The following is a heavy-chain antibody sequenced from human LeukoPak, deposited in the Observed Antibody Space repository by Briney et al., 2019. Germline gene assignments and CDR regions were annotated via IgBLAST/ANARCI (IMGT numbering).Heavy chain of an antibody. CDR1: GYTFTSYG. J-gene: IGHJ4*02. D-gene: IGHD1-7*01. CDR3: ARGGDNNWNYDPFDY. V-gene: IGHV1-18*01. CDR2: ISVYNGNT. Sequence: GASVKVSCKSSGYTFTSYGISWVRQAPGQGLGWVGWISVYNGNTNYAQKLQGRVPMTTDTSTSKAYMELRSLRSDDPAVYYCARGGDNNWNYDPFDYWGQGTLVTVSS.